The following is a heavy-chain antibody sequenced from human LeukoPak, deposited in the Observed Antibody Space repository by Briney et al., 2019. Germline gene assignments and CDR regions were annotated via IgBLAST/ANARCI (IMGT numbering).Heavy chain of an antibody. V-gene: IGHV3-23*01. D-gene: IGHD2-15*01. CDR3: AKVEYGHCSGGSCYSGVDY. CDR2: ISAGGDTT. CDR1: GFTFSSFP. J-gene: IGHJ4*02. Sequence: PGGSLRLSCAASGFTFSSFPMMWVRQAPGTGLEWVSAISAGGDTTYYADSVKGRFTISRDNSKNTLYLQMNSLRAEDTAVYYCAKVEYGHCSGGSCYSGVDYWGQGTLVTVSS.